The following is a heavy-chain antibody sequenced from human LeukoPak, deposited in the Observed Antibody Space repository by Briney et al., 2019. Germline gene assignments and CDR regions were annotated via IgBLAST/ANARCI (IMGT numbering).Heavy chain of an antibody. CDR3: ARSSSWSAEYFQH. Sequence: SETLSLTCTVSGGSISSYCWSWIRQPPGKGLEWIGYIYYSGSTNYNPSLKSRVTISVDTSKNQFSLKLSSVTAADTAVYYCARSSSWSAEYFQHWGQGTLVTVSS. CDR1: GGSISSYC. D-gene: IGHD6-13*01. CDR2: IYYSGST. V-gene: IGHV4-59*08. J-gene: IGHJ1*01.